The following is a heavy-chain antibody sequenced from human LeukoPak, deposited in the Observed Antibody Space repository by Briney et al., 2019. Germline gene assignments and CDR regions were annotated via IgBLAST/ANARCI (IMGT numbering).Heavy chain of an antibody. J-gene: IGHJ4*02. Sequence: PSETLSLTCAVSGGSISSTNWWWSWVRQPPGKGLEWIGEIYHSGITNYNPSRKSRVTISVDKSKSQFSLKLSSVTAEHTAVYYCASHQTSIAAAGHFDYWGQGTLVTVSS. CDR3: ASHQTSIAAAGHFDY. CDR2: IYHSGIT. CDR1: GGSISSTNW. V-gene: IGHV4-4*02. D-gene: IGHD6-13*01.